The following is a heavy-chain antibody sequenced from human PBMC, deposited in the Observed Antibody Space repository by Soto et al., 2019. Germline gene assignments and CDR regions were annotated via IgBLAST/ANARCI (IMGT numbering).Heavy chain of an antibody. J-gene: IGHJ5*02. CDR3: ARQPTGYPNWFDA. CDR2: IFYGHGT. Sequence: QVQLQESGPGLVNPSETLSLTCTVSGGSVTSSTSSWAWVRQPPGKGLHWIGTIFYGHGTYYNPPRERRVTISLDTSKIQFSLELTSLTAADTAVYYCARQPTGYPNWFDAWGRGILVIVSS. D-gene: IGHD3-9*01. V-gene: IGHV4-39*01. CDR1: GGSVTSSTSS.